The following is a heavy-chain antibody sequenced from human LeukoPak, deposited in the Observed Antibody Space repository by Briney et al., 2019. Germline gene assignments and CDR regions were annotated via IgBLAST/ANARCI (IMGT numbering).Heavy chain of an antibody. J-gene: IGHJ6*02. D-gene: IGHD2-2*01. CDR3: AKDRDQLSGNGMDV. CDR2: ISGSGGST. Sequence: GGSLRLSCVASGVTLSNYAMSWARQAPGKGLEWVSAISGSGGSTYYADSVKGRFTISRDNSKNTLYLQMNSLRAEDTAVYYCAKDRDQLSGNGMDVWGQGTTVTVSS. CDR1: GVTLSNYA. V-gene: IGHV3-23*01.